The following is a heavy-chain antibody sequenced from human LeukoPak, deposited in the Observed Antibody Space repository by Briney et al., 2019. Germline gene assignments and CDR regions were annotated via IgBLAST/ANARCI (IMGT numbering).Heavy chain of an antibody. D-gene: IGHD3-3*02. CDR1: GGSFSGYY. J-gene: IGHJ4*02. CDR3: ARTSRRHLYSGYSRASDHFDY. CDR2: INHSGST. Sequence: PSETLSLTCAVYGGSFSGYYWSWIRQPPGKGLEWIGEINHSGSTNYNPSLKSRVTISVDTSKNQFSLKLSSVTAADTAVYYCARTSRRHLYSGYSRASDHFDYWGQGTLVTVSS. V-gene: IGHV4-34*01.